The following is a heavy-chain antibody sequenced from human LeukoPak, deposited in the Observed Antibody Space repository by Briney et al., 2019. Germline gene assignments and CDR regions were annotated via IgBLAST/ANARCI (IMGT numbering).Heavy chain of an antibody. CDR1: SHSISSYY. CDR3: ARSGHSYGTYYFDY. D-gene: IGHD5-18*01. CDR2: IYFSGGT. Sequence: SETLSLTCTVSSHSISSYYWSWIRQPPGKGLEWIGYIYFSGGTNYNPSPKSRVTISVDTSKNQFSLKLSSVTAADTAVYYCARSGHSYGTYYFDYWGQRSLVTVSS. J-gene: IGHJ4*02. V-gene: IGHV4-59*01.